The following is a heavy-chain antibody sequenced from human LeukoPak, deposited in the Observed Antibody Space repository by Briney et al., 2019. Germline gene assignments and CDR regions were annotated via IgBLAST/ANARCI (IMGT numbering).Heavy chain of an antibody. D-gene: IGHD5/OR15-5a*01. V-gene: IGHV4-39*01. CDR3: ARGLRGGDY. Sequence: SETLSLTCTVSGGSVSSGSYYWGWLRQPPGTGLEWIGSIYYSGSTYYNPPLKSRVTISVDTSKNQFSLKLSSVTAADTAVYYCARGLRGGDYWGQGTLVTVSS. CDR2: IYYSGST. CDR1: GGSVSSGSYY. J-gene: IGHJ4*02.